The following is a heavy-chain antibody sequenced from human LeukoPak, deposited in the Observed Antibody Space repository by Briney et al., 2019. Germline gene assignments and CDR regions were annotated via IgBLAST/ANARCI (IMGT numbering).Heavy chain of an antibody. J-gene: IGHJ4*02. Sequence: PGGSLRLSCAASGFTFSSYAMSWVRQAPGKGLEWVSTVSGNGGITYYADSMKGRFTISRDNSKNTLFLQMNSLRGEDTAVYYCAKDPVYGSGQSHPSDYWGQRTLVTVSS. CDR2: VSGNGGIT. D-gene: IGHD3-3*01. V-gene: IGHV3-23*01. CDR3: AKDPVYGSGQSHPSDY. CDR1: GFTFSSYA.